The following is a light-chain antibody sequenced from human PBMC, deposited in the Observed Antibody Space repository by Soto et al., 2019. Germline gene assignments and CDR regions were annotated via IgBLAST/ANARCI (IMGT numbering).Light chain of an antibody. V-gene: IGKV3-20*01. J-gene: IGKJ1*01. CDR3: QQYGSSRTWT. Sequence: EIVLTQSPGTLSFSPVEISTLSCMASQSVSSSYLAWYQQKPGQAPRLLIYGASSRATGIPDRFSGSGSGTDFTLTIRRLEPEDFAVYYCQQYGSSRTWTCGQGNKGDIK. CDR2: GAS. CDR1: QSVSSSY.